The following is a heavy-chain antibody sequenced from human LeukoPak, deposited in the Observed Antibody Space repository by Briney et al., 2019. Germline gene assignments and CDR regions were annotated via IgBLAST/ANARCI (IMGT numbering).Heavy chain of an antibody. D-gene: IGHD3-16*01. CDR2: IKQDGSQK. J-gene: IGHJ6*02. Sequence: GGSLRLSCATSGFSFSSYAMSWVRQAPGKGLEWVANIKQDGSQKNYVDSVKGRFTISRDNAKNSLYLQMNSLRAEDTAVYYCARVMILYYGMDVWGQGTTVTVSS. CDR3: ARVMILYYGMDV. CDR1: GFSFSSYA. V-gene: IGHV3-7*03.